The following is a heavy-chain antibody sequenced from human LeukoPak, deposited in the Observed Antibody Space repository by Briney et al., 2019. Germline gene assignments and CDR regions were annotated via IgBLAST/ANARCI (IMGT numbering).Heavy chain of an antibody. D-gene: IGHD3-9*01. V-gene: IGHV3-11*01. CDR2: ISSSGSSI. Sequence: GGSLRLSCAASGFTFSDYFFSWIRLAPGKGLEWVSYISSSGSSIYYADSVKGRFTVSRDNAKNSLYLQMNSLRAEDTAVYYCARMGYEILSNWFDPWGQGTLVTVSS. CDR1: GFTFSDYF. CDR3: ARMGYEILSNWFDP. J-gene: IGHJ5*02.